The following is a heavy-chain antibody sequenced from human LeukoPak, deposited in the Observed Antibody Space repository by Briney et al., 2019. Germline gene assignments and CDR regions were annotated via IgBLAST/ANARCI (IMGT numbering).Heavy chain of an antibody. J-gene: IGHJ5*02. Sequence: GGSLRLSCAASGFTFSGSAMHWVRQASGKGLEWVGRIRSKANGYATAYAASVKGRFTISRDDSKNTAYLQMNSLKTEDTAVYYCARGSLGNWFDPWGQGTLVTVSS. CDR1: GFTFSGSA. D-gene: IGHD2-15*01. V-gene: IGHV3-73*01. CDR3: ARGSLGNWFDP. CDR2: IRSKANGYAT.